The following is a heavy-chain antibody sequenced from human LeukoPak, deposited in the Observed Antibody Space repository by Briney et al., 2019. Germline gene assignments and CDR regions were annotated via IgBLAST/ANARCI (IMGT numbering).Heavy chain of an antibody. CDR3: AKLGVSSSSWFDY. J-gene: IGHJ4*02. CDR2: IRFDGSNK. Sequence: GGSLRLSCAASGFTFSSYGMHWVRQAPGKGLECVAFIRFDGSNKYYAHSVKGRFTISRDNSKTTLYLQMTILRAETRPCIYFAKLGVSSSSWFDYWGKGPLVTVS. CDR1: GFTFSSYG. D-gene: IGHD6-13*01. V-gene: IGHV3-30*02.